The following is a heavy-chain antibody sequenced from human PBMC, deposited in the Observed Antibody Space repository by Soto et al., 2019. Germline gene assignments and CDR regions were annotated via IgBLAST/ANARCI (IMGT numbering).Heavy chain of an antibody. CDR3: AKAENWNYYGMDV. Sequence: QVQLVESGGGVVQPGRSLRLSCAASGFTFSSYGMHWVRQAPGKGLEWVAVISYDGSNKYYADSVKGRFTISRDNSKNTLYLQMNSLRAEDTAVYYCAKAENWNYYGMDVLGQGTTVTVSS. CDR2: ISYDGSNK. CDR1: GFTFSSYG. D-gene: IGHD1-1*01. J-gene: IGHJ6*02. V-gene: IGHV3-30*18.